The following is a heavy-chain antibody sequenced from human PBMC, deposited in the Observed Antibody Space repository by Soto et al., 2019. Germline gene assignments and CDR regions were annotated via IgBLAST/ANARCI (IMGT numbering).Heavy chain of an antibody. Sequence: PGGSLRLSCIASGITFTNYAMTWVRQAPGKGLEWVSTIIDSGATTYSADSVKGRFTISRDNSKSTLYLQMNSLRADDTAVYFCAKDRPWDYLTTAQKGDWSDPWGQGILVTVSS. CDR1: GITFTNYA. J-gene: IGHJ5*02. V-gene: IGHV3-23*01. CDR3: AKDRPWDYLTTAQKGDWSDP. CDR2: IIDSGATT. D-gene: IGHD1-7*01.